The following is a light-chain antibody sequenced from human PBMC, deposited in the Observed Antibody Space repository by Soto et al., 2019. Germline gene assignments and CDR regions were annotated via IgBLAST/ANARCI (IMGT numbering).Light chain of an antibody. Sequence: EIMMTQSPATLSVSPGERVTLSCRASQSVSSDLAWYQQKPGQAPRLLIYAASTRATGIPARFSGSGSGTEFTLTISSLQSEDFAVYYCHQYDNWPKTFGQGTRLEIK. CDR1: QSVSSD. CDR2: AAS. V-gene: IGKV3-15*01. J-gene: IGKJ5*01. CDR3: HQYDNWPKT.